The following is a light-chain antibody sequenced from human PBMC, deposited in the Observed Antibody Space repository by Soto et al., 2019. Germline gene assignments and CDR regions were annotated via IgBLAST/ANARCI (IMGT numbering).Light chain of an antibody. CDR3: QQDDSSWT. CDR2: GAS. J-gene: IGKJ1*01. CDR1: QSVSSSY. Sequence: EIVLTQSPGTLSLSPGERATLSCRASQSVSSSYLAWYQQKPGQAPRLLSYGASSRSTGIPDRFSGSGSGTDFTLTISRLEPEDFAVYYCQQDDSSWTFGQGTKVEI. V-gene: IGKV3-20*01.